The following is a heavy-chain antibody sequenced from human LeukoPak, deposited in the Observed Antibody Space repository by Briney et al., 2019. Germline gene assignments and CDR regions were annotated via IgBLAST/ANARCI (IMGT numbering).Heavy chain of an antibody. CDR2: IIPILGIA. Sequence: SVKVSCKASGGTFSSYAISWVRQAPGQGLEWMGRIIPILGIANYAQKFQGRVTITADKSTSTAYMELSSLRSEDTAVYYCATDSPDLYCTSTSCQNWFDPWGQGTLVTVSS. CDR1: GGTFSSYA. D-gene: IGHD2-2*01. J-gene: IGHJ5*02. CDR3: ATDSPDLYCTSTSCQNWFDP. V-gene: IGHV1-69*04.